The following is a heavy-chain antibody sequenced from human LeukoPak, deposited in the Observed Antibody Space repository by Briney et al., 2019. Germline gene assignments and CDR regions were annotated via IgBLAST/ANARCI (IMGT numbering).Heavy chain of an antibody. CDR3: ARHPRPYDSSGYYYFDY. CDR1: GYSFASYW. CDR2: IYPGDSDT. V-gene: IGHV5-51*01. Sequence: GESLKISCKGSGYSFASYWIGWVRQMPGKGLEWMGIIYPGDSDTRCRPSFQGQVTISADKSISTAYLQWSSLKASDTAMYYCARHPRPYDSSGYYYFDYWGQGTLVTVTS. J-gene: IGHJ4*02. D-gene: IGHD3-22*01.